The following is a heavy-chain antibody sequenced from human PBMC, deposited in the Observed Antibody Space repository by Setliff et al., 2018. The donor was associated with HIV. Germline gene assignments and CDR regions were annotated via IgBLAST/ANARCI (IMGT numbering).Heavy chain of an antibody. CDR3: VKEYHTTATDTRVANYFDY. D-gene: IGHD6-13*01. V-gene: IGHV1-46*01. J-gene: IGHJ4*02. Sequence: GASVKVSCKASGYTFTCCFMHWVRQAPGQGLEYMGIINPSDGTTDYTQKFQDRVTMTSDTSASTVYMELRSLRSEDTAIYYCVKEYHTTATDTRVANYFDYWGQGTLVTVSS. CDR1: GYTFTCCF. CDR2: INPSDGTT.